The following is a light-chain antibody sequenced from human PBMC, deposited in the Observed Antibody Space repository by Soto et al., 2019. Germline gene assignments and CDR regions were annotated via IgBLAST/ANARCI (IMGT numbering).Light chain of an antibody. J-gene: IGKJ2*01. CDR2: DAS. CDR3: QQYDSYSRDP. CDR1: QSIGRR. Sequence: DIQMTQSPSTLSASVADRVTVACRASQSIGRRLAWYQHKPGQAPKLLVLDASTLQGGVPSRFIGSGSRTEFTLTISSLQPDDFATYYCQQYDSYSRDPFGQGTKLEIK. V-gene: IGKV1-5*01.